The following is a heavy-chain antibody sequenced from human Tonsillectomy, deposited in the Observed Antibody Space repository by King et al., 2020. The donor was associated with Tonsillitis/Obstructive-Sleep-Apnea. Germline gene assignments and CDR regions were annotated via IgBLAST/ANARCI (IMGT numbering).Heavy chain of an antibody. CDR2: VYPGDSDT. V-gene: IGHV5-51*01. CDR3: ARQALTAGPFIDY. J-gene: IGHJ4*02. Sequence: VQLVQSGAEVKKPGESLKISCKGFGYSFTDYWIGWVRQMPGKGLEWMGIVYPGDSDTRYSPSFQGQVTISADKSISTAYLQWSSLKALDTAMYYCARQALTAGPFIDYWGQGVLVTVSS. CDR1: GYSFTDYW. D-gene: IGHD2-21*02.